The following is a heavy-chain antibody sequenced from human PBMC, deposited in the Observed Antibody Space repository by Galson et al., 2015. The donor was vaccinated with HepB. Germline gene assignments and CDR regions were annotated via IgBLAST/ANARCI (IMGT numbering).Heavy chain of an antibody. J-gene: IGHJ4*02. V-gene: IGHV3-30*18. CDR2: ISYDGSNK. Sequence: SLRLSCAASGFTFSSYGMHWVRQAPGKGLEWVAVISYDGSNKYYADSVKGRFTISRDNSKNTLYLQMNSLRAEDTAVYYCAKRRGRRTTVTTGAAAFDYWGQGTLVTVSS. CDR3: AKRRGRRTTVTTGAAAFDY. CDR1: GFTFSSYG. D-gene: IGHD4-17*01.